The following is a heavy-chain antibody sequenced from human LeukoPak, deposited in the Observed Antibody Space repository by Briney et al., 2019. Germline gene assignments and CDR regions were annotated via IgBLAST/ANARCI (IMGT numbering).Heavy chain of an antibody. J-gene: IGHJ4*02. CDR2: IIPIFGTA. CDR1: GGTFSSYA. CDR3: ASYLVGAPPLWDY. V-gene: IGHV1-69*05. D-gene: IGHD1-26*01. Sequence: SVKVSCKASGGTFSSYAISWVRQAPGQGLEWMGGIIPIFGTANYAQKFQGRVTITTDESTSTAYMELSSLRSEDTAVYYCASYLVGAPPLWDYWGQGTLVTVSS.